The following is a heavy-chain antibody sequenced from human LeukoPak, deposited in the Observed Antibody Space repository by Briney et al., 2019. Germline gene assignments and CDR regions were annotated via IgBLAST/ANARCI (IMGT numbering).Heavy chain of an antibody. CDR2: ITASSSTI. J-gene: IGHJ4*02. D-gene: IGHD5-18*01. CDR1: GCTFRSNR. Sequence: GGSLRLSCAASGCTFRSNRMNWVRQAPGKGLEWISYITASSSTIYYADSVKGRFTISRDNAKDSLYLQMNSLRDEDTAVYYCARGATAMAYFDCWGQGTLVTVSS. CDR3: ARGATAMAYFDC. V-gene: IGHV3-48*02.